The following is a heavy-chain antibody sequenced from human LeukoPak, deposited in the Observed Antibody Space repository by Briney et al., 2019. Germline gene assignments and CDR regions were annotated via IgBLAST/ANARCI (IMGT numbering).Heavy chain of an antibody. CDR2: IIPIFGTA. J-gene: IGHJ6*03. D-gene: IGHD4/OR15-4a*01. CDR3: ARVRPQRAGYYYYYMDV. Sequence: GASVKVSCKASGGTFSSYAISWVRQAPGQGLEWMGGIIPIFGTANYAQKFQGRVTITADESTSIAYMELSSLRFEDTAVYYCARVRPQRAGYYYYYMDVWGKGTTVTVSS. CDR1: GGTFSSYA. V-gene: IGHV1-69*13.